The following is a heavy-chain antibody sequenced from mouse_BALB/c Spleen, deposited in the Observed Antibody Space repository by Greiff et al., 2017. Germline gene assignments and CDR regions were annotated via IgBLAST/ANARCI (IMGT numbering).Heavy chain of an antibody. D-gene: IGHD1-1*01. CDR3: TRRDTTVVEGFAY. V-gene: IGHV1-5*01. CDR1: GYTFTSYW. Sequence: EVQLQQSGTVLARPGASVKMSCKASGYTFTSYWMHWVKQRPGQGLEWIGAIYPGNSDTSYNQKFKGKAKLTAVTSTSTAYMELSSLTNEDSAVYYCTRRDTTVVEGFAYWGQGTLVTVSA. CDR2: IYPGNSDT. J-gene: IGHJ3*01.